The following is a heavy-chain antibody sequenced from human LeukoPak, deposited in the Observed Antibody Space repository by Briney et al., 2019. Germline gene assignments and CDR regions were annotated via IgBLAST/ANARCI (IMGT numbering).Heavy chain of an antibody. CDR3: ARTRRITMVRGGILFDP. CDR1: GGSISSGGYY. V-gene: IGHV4-31*03. Sequence: PSETLSLTCTVSGGSISSGGYYWSWIRQHPGKGREWIGYIYYSGSTYYNPSLKSRVTISVDTSKNQFSLKLSSVTAADTAVYYCARTRRITMVRGGILFDPWGQGTLVTVSS. CDR2: IYYSGST. J-gene: IGHJ5*02. D-gene: IGHD3-10*01.